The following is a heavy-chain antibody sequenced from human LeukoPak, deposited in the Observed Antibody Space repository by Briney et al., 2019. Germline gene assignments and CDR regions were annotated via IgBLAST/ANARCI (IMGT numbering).Heavy chain of an antibody. CDR1: GFTFRSYW. V-gene: IGHV3-7*01. D-gene: IGHD2/OR15-2a*01. CDR2: INQEASRT. J-gene: IGHJ5*01. Sequence: GGSLRLSCAASGFTFRSYWMSWVRQAPGKGLEWLGHINQEASRTDHADSVKGRFTISRDNARNLLYLHMSSLRAEDTAVYYCAKYLSRAFDSWGQESWSASPQ. CDR3: AKYLSRAFDS.